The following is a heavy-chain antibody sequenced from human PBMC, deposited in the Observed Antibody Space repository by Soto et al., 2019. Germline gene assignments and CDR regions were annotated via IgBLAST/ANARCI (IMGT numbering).Heavy chain of an antibody. Sequence: EVTLVESGGGLVKPGGSLRLSCAASGLTFSSYSMKWVRQAPGKGLEWVSSISSSSSYIYYADSVKGRFTITRDNAKNSLYLQMNSLRAEDTAVYYCAIRPTYDSSCYYCYWGQGTLVTVSS. CDR2: ISSSSSYI. CDR3: AIRPTYDSSCYYCY. D-gene: IGHD3-22*01. CDR1: GLTFSSYS. J-gene: IGHJ4*02. V-gene: IGHV3-21*01.